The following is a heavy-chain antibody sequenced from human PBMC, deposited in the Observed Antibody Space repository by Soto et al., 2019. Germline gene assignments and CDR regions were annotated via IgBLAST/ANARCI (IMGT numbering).Heavy chain of an antibody. D-gene: IGHD3-10*01. CDR1: GGTFSNYA. Sequence: QVQLVQSGAEVNKPGSSVKVSCKASGGTFSNYAISWVRQAPGQGLEWMGGIIPIFDTAIYAQKFQDRVTITADKSTRTAYMELSSLRFEETAVYYCARAEVRGDSTPYYFDYWGQGALVTVSS. CDR2: IIPIFDTA. V-gene: IGHV1-69*06. CDR3: ARAEVRGDSTPYYFDY. J-gene: IGHJ4*02.